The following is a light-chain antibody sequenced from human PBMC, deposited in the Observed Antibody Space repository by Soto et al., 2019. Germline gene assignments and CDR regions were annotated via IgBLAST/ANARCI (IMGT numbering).Light chain of an antibody. V-gene: IGKV3-15*01. CDR3: QQYNDRPRT. Sequence: EIVMTQSPATLSVSPGESVTLSCRASEIFTSNLAWYQLRPGQAPRLLIYGVSTRDTCVPASFSGSASGTELTLTISGLQSEDFAVYFCQQYNDRPRTFGQGTRLEI. CDR2: GVS. J-gene: IGKJ5*01. CDR1: EIFTSN.